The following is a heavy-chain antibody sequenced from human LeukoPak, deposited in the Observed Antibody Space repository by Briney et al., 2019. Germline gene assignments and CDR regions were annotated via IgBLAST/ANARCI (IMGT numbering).Heavy chain of an antibody. CDR1: GFTFNNYA. V-gene: IGHV4-34*01. D-gene: IGHD6-19*01. Sequence: GSLRLSCAASGFTFNNYAMSWVRQPPGKGLEWIGEINHSGSTNYNPSLKSRVTISVDTSKNQFSLKLSSVTAADTAVYYCARGDTPRYSSGWSDWGQGTLVTVSS. J-gene: IGHJ4*02. CDR3: ARGDTPRYSSGWSD. CDR2: INHSGST.